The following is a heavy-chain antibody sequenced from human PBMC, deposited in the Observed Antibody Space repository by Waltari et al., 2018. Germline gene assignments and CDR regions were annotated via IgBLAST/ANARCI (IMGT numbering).Heavy chain of an antibody. J-gene: IGHJ4*02. Sequence: QVRLQQWGAGLLKPSETLSLTCGVYGGSFSGYYWTWIRQPPGKGLEWIGKVNHSGSTNYNPSLKRRITISVDTSKNQFSLKLSSVTAADTAVYFCARGREGLGPQYFFDYWGQGPLVTVSS. CDR3: ARGREGLGPQYFFDY. V-gene: IGHV4-34*01. D-gene: IGHD3-9*01. CDR2: VNHSGST. CDR1: GGSFSGYY.